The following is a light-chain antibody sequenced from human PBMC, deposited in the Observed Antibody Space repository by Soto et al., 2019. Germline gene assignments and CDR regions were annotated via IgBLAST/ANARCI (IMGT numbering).Light chain of an antibody. CDR3: SSYTSSGTEV. Sequence: QSVLTQPASVSGSPGQSIAISCTGTTNDIGRYNYVYWYQQHAGKAPKVIIYDVVNRPSGVSSRFSGAKSDNTASLTISGLLAEDEADYYCSSYTSSGTEVFGGGTQLTVL. CDR2: DVV. CDR1: TNDIGRYNY. V-gene: IGLV2-14*03. J-gene: IGLJ2*01.